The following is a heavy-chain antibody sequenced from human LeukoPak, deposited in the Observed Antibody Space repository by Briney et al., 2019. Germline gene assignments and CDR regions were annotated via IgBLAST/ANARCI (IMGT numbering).Heavy chain of an antibody. Sequence: SETLSLTCSVSGGSVSNYYWSWIRQPPGKGLEWIGYVYNTGSTNYNPSLKSRVTMFEDKSKNQFSLRLYSVTVADTAVYYCARHFAYSSSAYFDYWGQGSLVTVSS. CDR2: VYNTGST. D-gene: IGHD6-6*01. V-gene: IGHV4-59*08. CDR3: ARHFAYSSSAYFDY. J-gene: IGHJ4*02. CDR1: GGSVSNYY.